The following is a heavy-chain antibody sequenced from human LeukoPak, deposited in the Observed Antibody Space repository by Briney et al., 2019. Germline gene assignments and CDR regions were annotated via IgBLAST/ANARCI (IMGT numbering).Heavy chain of an antibody. J-gene: IGHJ4*02. Sequence: SETLSLTCTLSGDSPNTYSWSWSRQSPGKGLEWVGYIYYTGTANYNPSLKSRVTISVDTSKNRFSLKVNSVTAADTGVYYCASKSTDHGELRFDYWGQGTLVTVSS. CDR2: IYYTGTA. D-gene: IGHD4-17*01. V-gene: IGHV4-59*01. CDR3: ASKSTDHGELRFDY. CDR1: GDSPNTYS.